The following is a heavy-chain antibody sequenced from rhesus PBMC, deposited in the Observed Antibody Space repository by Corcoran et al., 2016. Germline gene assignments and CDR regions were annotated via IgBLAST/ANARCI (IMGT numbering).Heavy chain of an antibody. D-gene: IGHD6-31*01. J-gene: IGHJ4*01. V-gene: IGHV3S5*01. CDR3: AKGGNGWHFDY. CDR1: GFTFSSYG. Sequence: EVQLVETGGGLVQPGGSLKLCCAASGFTFSSYGMSWARQAPGEGLRCVSAIATGGDTTYYPASVEARFPISRDNSAPTLSLQMNSLRAEDTAVYYCAKGGNGWHFDYWGQGVLVTVSS. CDR2: IATGGDTT.